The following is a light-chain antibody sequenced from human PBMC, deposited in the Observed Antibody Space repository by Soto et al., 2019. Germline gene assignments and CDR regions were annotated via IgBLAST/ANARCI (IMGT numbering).Light chain of an antibody. V-gene: IGLV2-14*01. CDR3: CSYARGSTYV. CDR2: GVS. CDR1: ATDIDAYNY. J-gene: IGLJ1*01. Sequence: QSALTQPASVSGSPGQSITISCTGTATDIDAYNYVSWYLQYPGKAPKLLIYGVSNRPSGASDRFSGSKSDNTASLTISGLQAEDEGDYYCCSYARGSTYVFGTGSQV.